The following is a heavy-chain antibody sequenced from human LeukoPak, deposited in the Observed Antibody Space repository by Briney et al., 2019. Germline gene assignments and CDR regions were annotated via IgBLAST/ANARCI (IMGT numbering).Heavy chain of an antibody. CDR3: AKGGTVTTRGSDY. V-gene: IGHV3-23*01. Sequence: GGSLRLSCAASGFTFSSYAMSWVRQAPGKGLEWVSAISGSGGSTYYADSVEGRFTISRDNSKNTLYLQMNSLRAEDTAVYYCAKGGTVTTRGSDYWGQGTLVTVSS. CDR1: GFTFSSYA. D-gene: IGHD4-17*01. CDR2: ISGSGGST. J-gene: IGHJ4*02.